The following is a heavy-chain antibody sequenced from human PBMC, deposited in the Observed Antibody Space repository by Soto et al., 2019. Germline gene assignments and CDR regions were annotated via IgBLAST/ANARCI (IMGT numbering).Heavy chain of an antibody. CDR1: GATFSSYA. D-gene: IGHD5-12*01. CDR3: VTVVAIPGYPDN. CDR2: IVPTVDTS. Sequence: QVQLVQSGAEVRQPASSVKVSCKTSGATFSSYAITWVRQAPGQGLEWMGGIVPTVDTSTYAQQVQGRVTITADKFTNTVYMVLSSLRSDDTAVYYCVTVVAIPGYPDNWGQGTLVPVSS. J-gene: IGHJ4*02. V-gene: IGHV1-69*14.